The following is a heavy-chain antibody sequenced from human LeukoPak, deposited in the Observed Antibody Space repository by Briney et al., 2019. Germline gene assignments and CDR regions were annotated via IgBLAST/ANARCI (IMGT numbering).Heavy chain of an antibody. J-gene: IGHJ5*02. D-gene: IGHD3-10*01. Sequence: SQTLSLTCTVSGGSISSGGYYCSWIRQHPGKGLEWIGYIYYSGSTYYNPSLKSRVTISVDTSKNQFSLKLSSVTAADTAVYYCARGSYGSGSYYWFDPWGQGTLVTVSS. CDR2: IYYSGST. V-gene: IGHV4-31*03. CDR1: GGSISSGGYY. CDR3: ARGSYGSGSYYWFDP.